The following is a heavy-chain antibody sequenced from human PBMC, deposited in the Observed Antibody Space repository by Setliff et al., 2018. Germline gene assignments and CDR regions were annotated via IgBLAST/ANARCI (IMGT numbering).Heavy chain of an antibody. CDR3: ARQPMDTIMVTFDY. J-gene: IGHJ4*02. D-gene: IGHD5-12*01. CDR1: GYTFTGYY. Sequence: GASVKVSCKASGYTFTGYYMHWVRQAPGQGLEWMGWINPNTGGTNYAQKFQGRVTMTRDTSISTAYMELSSLRSDDTAVYYCARQPMDTIMVTFDYWGQGILVTVSS. CDR2: INPNTGGT. V-gene: IGHV1-2*02.